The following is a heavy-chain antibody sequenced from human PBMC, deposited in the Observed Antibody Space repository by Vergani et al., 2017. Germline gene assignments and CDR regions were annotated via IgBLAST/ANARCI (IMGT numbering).Heavy chain of an antibody. J-gene: IGHJ4*02. D-gene: IGHD6-13*01. Sequence: QVQLVESGGGVVQPGRSLRLSCAASGFTFSSYAMHWARQAPGKGLEWVAVISYDGSNKYYADSVKGRFTISRDNSKNTLYLQMNSLRAEDTAVYYCARAVAGLDYWGQGTLVTVSS. CDR1: GFTFSSYA. CDR2: ISYDGSNK. V-gene: IGHV3-30*04. CDR3: ARAVAGLDY.